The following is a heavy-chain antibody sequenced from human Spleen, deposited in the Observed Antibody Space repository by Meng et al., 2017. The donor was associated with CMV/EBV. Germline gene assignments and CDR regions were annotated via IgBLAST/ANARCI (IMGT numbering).Heavy chain of an antibody. J-gene: IGHJ4*02. CDR3: ARDSRTFYYTAGSLPTGGFDY. Sequence: GGSLRLSCAASGFSFSNYGIHWVRQAPGKGLEWVAVVWHDGSNKDYSDSVKGRFIISRDNSKKTLYLQMNGLRVEDTAVYHCARDSRTFYYTAGSLPTGGFDYWGQGSLVTVSS. CDR1: GFSFSNYG. D-gene: IGHD3-22*01. V-gene: IGHV3-33*01. CDR2: VWHDGSNK.